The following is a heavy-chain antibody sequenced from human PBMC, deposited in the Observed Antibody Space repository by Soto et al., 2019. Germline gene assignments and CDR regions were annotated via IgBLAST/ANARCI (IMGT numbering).Heavy chain of an antibody. CDR2: IYWDDDK. Sequence: SGPTLVNPTQTLTLTCTFSGFSLSTSGVGVGWIRQPPGKALEWLALIYWDDDKRYSPSLKSRLTITKDTSKNQVVLTMTNMDPVDTATYYCAQTWIQLWLAYFDYWGQGTLVTVSS. CDR1: GFSLSTSGVG. V-gene: IGHV2-5*02. CDR3: AQTWIQLWLAYFDY. J-gene: IGHJ4*02. D-gene: IGHD5-18*01.